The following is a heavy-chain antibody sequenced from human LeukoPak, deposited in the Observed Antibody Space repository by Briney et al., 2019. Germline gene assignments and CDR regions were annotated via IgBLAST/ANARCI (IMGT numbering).Heavy chain of an antibody. Sequence: GGPLRLSCLAPGFPFSTFWMGWVREAPGKGLEWVAEIRLDGGEKYYVVPVKRRLTIPRDNAKNSLYLQMNTLRDDDTAVYYCARVIDGALIDYWGQGTLVTVSS. CDR1: GFPFSTFW. J-gene: IGHJ4*02. D-gene: IGHD5-24*01. CDR3: ARVIDGALIDY. CDR2: IRLDGGEK. V-gene: IGHV3-7*01.